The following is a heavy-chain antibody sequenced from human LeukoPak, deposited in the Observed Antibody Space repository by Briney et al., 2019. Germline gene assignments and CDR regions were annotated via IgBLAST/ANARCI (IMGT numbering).Heavy chain of an antibody. CDR1: GGSISSSSYY. V-gene: IGHV4-39*01. Sequence: PSETLSLTCTVSGGSISSSSYYWGWIRLPPGRGLEWIGNVFYSGSTYYNPSLKSRVTISVDTSKNQFSLKLTSLSATDTAIYYCARLMAVAGPERFFDLCGRGTLVTVSS. J-gene: IGHJ2*01. CDR3: ARLMAVAGPERFFDL. D-gene: IGHD6-19*01. CDR2: VFYSGST.